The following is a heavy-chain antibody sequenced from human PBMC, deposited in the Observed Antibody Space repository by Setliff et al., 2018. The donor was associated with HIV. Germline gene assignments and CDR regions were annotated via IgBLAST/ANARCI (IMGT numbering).Heavy chain of an antibody. D-gene: IGHD4-17*01. CDR2: FYTSGST. CDR1: GGSINTYY. V-gene: IGHV4-4*07. Sequence: SETLSLTCTVSGGSINTYYWSWIRQPAGKGLEWIGRFYTSGSTKYNPSLKSRVTISVDTSQNQFSLKLSSVTAADTAIYYCARRIYGNNPYFDYWSQGTLVTVSS. J-gene: IGHJ4*02. CDR3: ARRIYGNNPYFDY.